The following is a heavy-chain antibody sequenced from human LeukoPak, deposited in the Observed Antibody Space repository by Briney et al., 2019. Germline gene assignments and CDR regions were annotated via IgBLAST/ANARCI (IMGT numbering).Heavy chain of an antibody. Sequence: GASVKVSCKASGYTFTGYYMHWVRQAPGQGLEWMGWINPNSGGTDYAQKFQGRVTMTRDTAISTAYLELSRLGSDDAAVYYCARDPLDCSGGSCYGWFDPWGQGTLVTVSS. CDR1: GYTFTGYY. CDR3: ARDPLDCSGGSCYGWFDP. V-gene: IGHV1-2*02. J-gene: IGHJ5*02. D-gene: IGHD2-15*01. CDR2: INPNSGGT.